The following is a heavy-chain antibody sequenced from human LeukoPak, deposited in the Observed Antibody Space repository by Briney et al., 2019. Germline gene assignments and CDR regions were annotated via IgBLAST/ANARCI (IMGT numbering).Heavy chain of an antibody. Sequence: GGSLRLSCAASGFTFSSYEMNWVRQAPGKGLEWVSYISSSGSTIYYADSVKGRFTISRDNAKNSLYLQMNSLRAEDTAVYYCATNGVLRYFDWPSRGNYYYYYMDVWGKGTTVTISS. V-gene: IGHV3-48*03. CDR2: ISSSGSTI. CDR3: ATNGVLRYFDWPSRGNYYYYYMDV. D-gene: IGHD3-9*01. CDR1: GFTFSSYE. J-gene: IGHJ6*03.